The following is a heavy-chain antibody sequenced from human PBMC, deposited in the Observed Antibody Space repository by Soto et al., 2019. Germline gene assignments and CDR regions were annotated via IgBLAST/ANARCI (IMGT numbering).Heavy chain of an antibody. CDR1: GFTFSNNG. J-gene: IGHJ4*02. D-gene: IGHD2-15*01. CDR2: ISSDGSKK. CDR3: AMDLYGGSSRFDY. V-gene: IGHV3-30*03. Sequence: QVQLVESGGGVVQPGRSLRLSCVASGFTFSNNGIHWVRQAPGKGLGWVAVISSDGSKKYYADSVKGRFTISRDNSKNTLYLQMNSLRAGDTAVYYCAMDLYGGSSRFDYWGQGTLVTVSS.